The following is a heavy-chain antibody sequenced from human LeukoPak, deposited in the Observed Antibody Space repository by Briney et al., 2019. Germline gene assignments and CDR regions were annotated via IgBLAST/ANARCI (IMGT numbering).Heavy chain of an antibody. CDR2: ISSSSSY. CDR1: GFTFSSYT. D-gene: IGHD3-10*01. Sequence: GGSLRLSCAASGFTFSSYTMNWVRQAPGKGLEWVSFISSSSSYYADSVKGRFTISRDNAKNSLYLQMNSLRAEDTAVYYCAGDYGSGSPYYGMDVWGQGTTVTVSS. CDR3: AGDYGSGSPYYGMDV. V-gene: IGHV3-21*01. J-gene: IGHJ6*02.